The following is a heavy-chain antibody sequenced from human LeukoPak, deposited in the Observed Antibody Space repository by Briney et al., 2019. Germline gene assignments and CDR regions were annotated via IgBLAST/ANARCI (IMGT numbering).Heavy chain of an antibody. D-gene: IGHD4-23*01. CDR1: GFTFSNYA. CDR2: ITGSGGTT. J-gene: IGHJ3*01. V-gene: IGHV3-23*01. Sequence: PGGSLRLSCVASGFTFSNYAMTWVRQAPGQGPEWVSAITGSGGTTNYADSVKGRFIISRDNSKSSLDLQMNSLRAEDTAIYYCARRFTAVVTRDAFDLWGQGTMVTVSS. CDR3: ARRFTAVVTRDAFDL.